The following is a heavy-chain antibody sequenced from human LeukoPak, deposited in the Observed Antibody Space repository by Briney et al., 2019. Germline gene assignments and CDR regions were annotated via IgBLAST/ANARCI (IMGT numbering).Heavy chain of an antibody. CDR3: ATETIGRHYDY. J-gene: IGHJ4*02. Sequence: KPGGSLRLXCAASGFTFSSCGFNWVRQAPGKELEWVSSIGPTGTDRYYADSVRGRFTISRDNAKNSMYLQMDSLRDEDTAVYYCATETIGRHYDYWGQGTLLTVSS. CDR2: IGPTGTDR. V-gene: IGHV3-21*01. D-gene: IGHD1-14*01. CDR1: GFTFSSCG.